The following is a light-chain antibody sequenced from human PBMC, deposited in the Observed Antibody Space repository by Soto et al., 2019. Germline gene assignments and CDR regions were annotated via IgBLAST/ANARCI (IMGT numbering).Light chain of an antibody. V-gene: IGKV1-39*01. CDR1: QSIVSY. J-gene: IGKJ1*01. Sequence: DIQMTQSPSTLSASVGDRVTITCRASQSIVSYLNWYQQKPGKAPNLLIYAASSLQSGVPSRFSGSGSGTDFTLTISSLQPEDFATYYCQQSYDTVWTFGQGTKVEIK. CDR3: QQSYDTVWT. CDR2: AAS.